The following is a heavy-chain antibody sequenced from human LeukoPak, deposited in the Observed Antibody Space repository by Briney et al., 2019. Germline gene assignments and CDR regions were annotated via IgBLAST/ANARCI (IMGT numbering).Heavy chain of an antibody. CDR2: ISGSGGNT. Sequence: GGSLRLSCAASGFTFSSYSMNWVRQAPGKGLEWVSGISGSGGNTYYADSVKGRFTVSRDNSKNTLYLQMNSLRAEDTAVYYCAKAQFTYYFDKSGYPADYWGQGTLVTVSS. CDR3: AKAQFTYYFDKSGYPADY. CDR1: GFTFSSYS. D-gene: IGHD3-22*01. J-gene: IGHJ4*02. V-gene: IGHV3-23*01.